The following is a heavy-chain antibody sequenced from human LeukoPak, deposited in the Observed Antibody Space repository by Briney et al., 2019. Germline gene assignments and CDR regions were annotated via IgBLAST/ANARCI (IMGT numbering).Heavy chain of an antibody. J-gene: IGHJ4*02. Sequence: GGSLRLSCAASGFTFSSYGMHWVRQAPGKGLEWVAFIRYDGSNKYYADSVKGRFTISRDNSKNTLYLQMNSLRAEDTAVYYCARPPGYSSSWSDYWGQGTLVTVSS. CDR1: GFTFSSYG. D-gene: IGHD6-13*01. CDR3: ARPPGYSSSWSDY. CDR2: IRYDGSNK. V-gene: IGHV3-30*02.